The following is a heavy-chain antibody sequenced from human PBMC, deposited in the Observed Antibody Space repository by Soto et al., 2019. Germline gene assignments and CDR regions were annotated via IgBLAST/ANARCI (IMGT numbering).Heavy chain of an antibody. CDR1: GSTFRNNW. CDR3: ARNMITGGGTHTSSEGDFGMDV. CDR2: IDPSGSYT. J-gene: IGHJ6*02. V-gene: IGHV5-10-1*01. Sequence: PGESLKISCQGSGSTFRNNWVSWVRQKPGTGLEWMGKIDPSGSYTEYSPSFQGHVSLSVAKSVSTAYLQWSSLKASDSAIYYCARNMITGGGTHTSSEGDFGMDVWGHGTTVTVSS. D-gene: IGHD3-16*01.